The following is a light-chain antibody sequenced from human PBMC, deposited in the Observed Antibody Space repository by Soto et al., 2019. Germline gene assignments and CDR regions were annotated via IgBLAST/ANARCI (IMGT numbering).Light chain of an antibody. CDR2: EVS. V-gene: IGLV2-14*01. CDR3: SSDTTAGTRV. CDR1: SSNGGIYNY. Sequence: QSVLTQPASVSGSPGQSIAILCTGSSSNGGIYNYVSWYQQHTGRVPKLIIYEVSNPPPGVSNRFSGSKSVDTACLTISGLQAEDEADYYCSSDTTAGTRVCGTGTKVTVL. J-gene: IGLJ1*01.